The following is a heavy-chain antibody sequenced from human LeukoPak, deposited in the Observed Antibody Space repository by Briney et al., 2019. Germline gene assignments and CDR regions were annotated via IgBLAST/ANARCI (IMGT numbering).Heavy chain of an antibody. CDR2: INRDGSGT. J-gene: IGHJ4*02. CDR1: GFTFSTYW. Sequence: GGSLRLSCAASGFTFSTYWMHWVRQAPGKGLVWVSRINRDGSGTSYADSVKGRFTISRDNAKNTLYLQMNSLRAEDTAVYYCARDATMVRGVIDYWGQGTLVTVSS. V-gene: IGHV3-74*01. D-gene: IGHD3-10*01. CDR3: ARDATMVRGVIDY.